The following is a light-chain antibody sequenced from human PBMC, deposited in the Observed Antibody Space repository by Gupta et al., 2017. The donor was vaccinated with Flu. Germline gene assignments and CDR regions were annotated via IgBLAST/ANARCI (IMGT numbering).Light chain of an antibody. J-gene: IGLJ3*02. Sequence: QLLLTQSPSASASLGASVKFTCTLSSGHSSYAIAWHQHLPDNGPRYLMKLNNDCSHSKGDGIPDRFSGSSSGAERYLIISSLQSEDEADYYCQTLGTCIRVFGGGTKLTVL. CDR1: SGHSSYA. CDR3: QTLGTCIRV. CDR2: LNNDCSH. V-gene: IGLV4-69*01.